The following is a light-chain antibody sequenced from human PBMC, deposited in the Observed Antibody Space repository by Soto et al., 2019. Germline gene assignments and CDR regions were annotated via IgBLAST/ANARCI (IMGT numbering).Light chain of an antibody. CDR1: GSDIATFNY. Sequence: QSVLAQPASMSGSPGQSITISCTGSGSDIATFNYVSWYQQYPGKAPKLLIYQVTSRASGVSHRFSGSKSGNTAALTISGLQPEDEAEYYCNSYSSTSFYVFGTGTKVTVI. V-gene: IGLV2-14*01. J-gene: IGLJ1*01. CDR3: NSYSSTSFYV. CDR2: QVT.